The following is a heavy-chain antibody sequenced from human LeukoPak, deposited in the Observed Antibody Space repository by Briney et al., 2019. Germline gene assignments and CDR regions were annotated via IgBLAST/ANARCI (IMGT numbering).Heavy chain of an antibody. CDR3: AKDIDYDFQQLCFDY. J-gene: IGHJ4*02. V-gene: IGHV3-9*01. D-gene: IGHD3-3*01. CDR2: ISWNSGSI. CDR1: GFTFDDYA. Sequence: GRSLRLSCAASGFTFDDYAMHWVRQAPGKGLEWVSGISWNSGSIGYADSVKGRFTISRDNAKNSLYLQMNSLRAEDTALYYCAKDIDYDFQQLCFDYWGQGTLVTVSS.